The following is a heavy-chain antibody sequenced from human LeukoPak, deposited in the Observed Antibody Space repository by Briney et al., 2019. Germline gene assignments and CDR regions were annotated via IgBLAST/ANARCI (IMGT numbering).Heavy chain of an antibody. CDR2: INHSGST. J-gene: IGHJ4*02. V-gene: IGHV4-34*01. CDR3: ARRIPIAAAGSRSVYFDY. D-gene: IGHD6-13*01. Sequence: SETLSLICAVYGGSFSGYYCSWIRQPPGKGLEWNGEINHSGSTNYNPSLKSRVTISVDTSKKQFSLKLSSVTAADTAVYYCARRIPIAAAGSRSVYFDYWGQGTLVTVSS. CDR1: GGSFSGYY.